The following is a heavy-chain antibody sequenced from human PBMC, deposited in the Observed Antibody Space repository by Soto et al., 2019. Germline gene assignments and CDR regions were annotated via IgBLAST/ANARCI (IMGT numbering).Heavy chain of an antibody. CDR3: ARYCSGGSCYSVFTVDY. D-gene: IGHD2-15*01. V-gene: IGHV4-31*03. CDR1: GGSISSGGYY. J-gene: IGHJ4*02. CDR2: IYYSGST. Sequence: QVQLQESGPGLVKPSQTLSLTCTVSGGSISSGGYYWSWIRQHPGKGLEWVGYIYYSGSTYYNPSLKSRVTISVDTSKNQFSLKLSSVTAADTAVYYCARYCSGGSCYSVFTVDYWGQGTLVTVSS.